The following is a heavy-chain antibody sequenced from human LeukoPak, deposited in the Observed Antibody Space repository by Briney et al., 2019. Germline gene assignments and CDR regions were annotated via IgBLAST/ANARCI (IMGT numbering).Heavy chain of an antibody. CDR2: LNQDEGER. D-gene: IGHD5-12*01. CDR1: GFTFRNYW. J-gene: IGHJ4*02. CDR3: ARDPYRTFDY. V-gene: IGHV3-7*01. Sequence: PWGSLRLSCAASGFTFRNYWMTWVRQAPGKGLEWVANLNQDEGERHYVDSVKGRFTISRDNAKNSLFLLMNSLRVEDTAVYYCARDPYRTFDYWGQGTLVTESS.